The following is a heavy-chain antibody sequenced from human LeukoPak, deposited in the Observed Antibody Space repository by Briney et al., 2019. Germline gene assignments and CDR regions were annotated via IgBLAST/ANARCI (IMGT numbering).Heavy chain of an antibody. CDR3: AKPCRSGLSPFDAFDI. CDR1: GFTFNSYA. Sequence: GGSLRLSCAASGFTFNSYAMSWVRQAPGKGLEWVSANSGSGDSTYYADSVKGRFTISRDNSKNTLYLQMNSLRAEDTAVYYCAKPCRSGLSPFDAFDIWGQGTMVTVPS. V-gene: IGHV3-23*01. J-gene: IGHJ3*02. D-gene: IGHD6-19*01. CDR2: NSGSGDST.